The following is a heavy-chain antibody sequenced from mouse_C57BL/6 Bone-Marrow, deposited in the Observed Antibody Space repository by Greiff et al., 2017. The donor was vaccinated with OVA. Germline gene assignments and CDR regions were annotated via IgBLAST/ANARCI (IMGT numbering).Heavy chain of an antibody. CDR3: ARESYYGSSYSWFAY. Sequence: QVQLQQSGAELVRPGASVKLSCKASGYTFTDYYINWVKQRPGQGLEWIARIYPGSGNTYYNEKFKGKATLTAEKSSSTAYMQLSSLTSEDSAVYFCARESYYGSSYSWFAYWGQGTLVTVSA. CDR2: IYPGSGNT. J-gene: IGHJ3*01. D-gene: IGHD1-1*01. CDR1: GYTFTDYY. V-gene: IGHV1-76*01.